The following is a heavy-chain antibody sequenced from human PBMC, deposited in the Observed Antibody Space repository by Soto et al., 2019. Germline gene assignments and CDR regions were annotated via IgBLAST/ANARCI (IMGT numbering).Heavy chain of an antibody. Sequence: SVKVSCKASGFTFTSSAVQWVRQARGQRLEWIGWIVVGSGNTNYAQKFQERVTITRDMSTSTAYMELSSLRSEDTAVYYCAAGEYYDILTAPFDYWGQGTLVTVSS. CDR1: GFTFTSSA. CDR2: IVVGSGNT. J-gene: IGHJ4*02. CDR3: AAGEYYDILTAPFDY. D-gene: IGHD3-9*01. V-gene: IGHV1-58*01.